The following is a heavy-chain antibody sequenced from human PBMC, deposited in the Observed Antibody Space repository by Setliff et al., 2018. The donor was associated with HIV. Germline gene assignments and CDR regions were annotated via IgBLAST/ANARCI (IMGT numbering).Heavy chain of an antibody. D-gene: IGHD3-10*01. V-gene: IGHV3-7*01. J-gene: IGHJ6*02. CDR3: ARKLRPGHGVDV. CDR2: IGQDGSEK. CDR1: RFEFNNYW. Sequence: GGSLRLSCAASRFEFNNYWMCWVRQAPGKGLEWVANIGQDGSEKNYVDSVKGRFTISRDNAKNSMDLQMNSLRAEDTAICYCARKLRPGHGVDVWGPGTTVTVSS.